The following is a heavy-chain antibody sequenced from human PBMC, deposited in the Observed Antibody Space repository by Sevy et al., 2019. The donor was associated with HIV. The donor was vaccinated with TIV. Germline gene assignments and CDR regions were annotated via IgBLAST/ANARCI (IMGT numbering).Heavy chain of an antibody. V-gene: IGHV3-48*03. CDR3: ASDLPPSATTVAQFDF. Sequence: GGSLRLSCAASGFSFSNYEMNWVRQAPGKGLEWISFISSSGSRSYYADSLRGRFIISRDHAKNSLYLQMSSLRAEDTAVYYCASDLPPSATTVAQFDFWGQGTLVTV. CDR2: ISSSGSRS. CDR1: GFSFSNYE. D-gene: IGHD4-17*01. J-gene: IGHJ4*02.